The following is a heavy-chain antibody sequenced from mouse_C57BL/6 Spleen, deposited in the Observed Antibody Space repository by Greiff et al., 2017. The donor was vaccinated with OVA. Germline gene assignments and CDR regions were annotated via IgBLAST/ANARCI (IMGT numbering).Heavy chain of an antibody. V-gene: IGHV1-50*01. D-gene: IGHD1-1*01. CDR2: IDPSDSYT. J-gene: IGHJ2*01. Sequence: VQLQQPGAELVKPGASVKLSCKASGYTFTSYWMQWVKQRPGQGLEWIGEIDPSDSYTNYNQKFKGKATLPVDTSSSTAYMQLSSLTSEDSAVYYCARSKGYATVVAFDYWGQGTTLTVSS. CDR1: GYTFTSYW. CDR3: ARSKGYATVVAFDY.